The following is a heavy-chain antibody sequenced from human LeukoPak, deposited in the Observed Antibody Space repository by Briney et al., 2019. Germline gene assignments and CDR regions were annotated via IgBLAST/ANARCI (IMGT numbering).Heavy chain of an antibody. Sequence: KASETLSLTCTVSGGSISSYYWSWIRQPPGKGLEWIGYIYYSGSTNYNPSLKSRVTISVDMSKNQFSLNLSSVTAADTAVYYCARDLGPGDGYSSGWYFDYWGQGTLVTVSS. D-gene: IGHD6-19*01. CDR1: GGSISSYY. J-gene: IGHJ4*02. CDR3: ARDLGPGDGYSSGWYFDY. V-gene: IGHV4-59*01. CDR2: IYYSGST.